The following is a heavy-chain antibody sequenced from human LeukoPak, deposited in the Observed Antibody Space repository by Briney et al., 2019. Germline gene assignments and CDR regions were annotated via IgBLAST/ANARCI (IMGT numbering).Heavy chain of an antibody. CDR2: ISSSSSYM. CDR3: ARGADYHILTGPYDY. J-gene: IGHJ4*02. V-gene: IGHV3-21*01. CDR1: GFTFSTYT. D-gene: IGHD3-9*01. Sequence: NPGGTLRLSCAASGFTFSTYTMNWVRQAPGKGLEWVSSISSSSSYMYYVDSVKGRFTISRGNAKNSLSLQMNSLRAEDTAVYYCARGADYHILTGPYDYWGQGTLVTVSS.